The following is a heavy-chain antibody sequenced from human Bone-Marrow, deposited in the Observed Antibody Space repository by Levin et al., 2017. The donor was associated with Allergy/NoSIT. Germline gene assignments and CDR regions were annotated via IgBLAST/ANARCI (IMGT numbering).Heavy chain of an antibody. J-gene: IGHJ4*02. CDR3: AGTGEDRRHEFDS. V-gene: IGHV3-30*03. D-gene: IGHD3-16*01. Sequence: GGSLRLSCVGSGFTFENHGIHWDRQAPGKGLEWVSALSYDGTTEYYADSVKGRLTSSRDNSKNTVYLQIQSLTADDTAVYYWAGTGEDRRHEFDSWGQGILVTVSS. CDR2: LSYDGTTE. CDR1: GFTFENHG.